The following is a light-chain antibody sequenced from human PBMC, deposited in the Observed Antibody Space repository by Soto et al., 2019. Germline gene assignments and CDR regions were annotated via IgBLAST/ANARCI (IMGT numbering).Light chain of an antibody. CDR2: DVS. V-gene: IGLV2-14*03. J-gene: IGLJ2*01. CDR1: NSDIGAYDS. CDR3: SSYTPSPPRV. Sequence: QSALTQPASVSASPGQSITVSCTGANSDIGAYDSVSWYQQHPDKAPQLMIYDVSHRPSGISSRFSGSKSGNTAFLTISGLQADAEVDYYCSSYTPSPPRVFGGGTKLTVL.